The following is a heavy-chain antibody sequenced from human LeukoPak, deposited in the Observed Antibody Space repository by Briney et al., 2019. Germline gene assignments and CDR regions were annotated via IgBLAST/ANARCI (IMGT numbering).Heavy chain of an antibody. Sequence: PGGSLRLSCAASGFTFSDYYMSWIRQAPGKGLEWLSYISKNGKTIYYADSVKGRFTISRDNAKKSVYLQMNSLRAEDTAVYYCALLSYDSSGYYQAYYYYGMDVWGQGTTVTVSS. J-gene: IGHJ6*02. D-gene: IGHD3-22*01. CDR3: ALLSYDSSGYYQAYYYYGMDV. CDR1: GFTFSDYY. CDR2: ISKNGKTI. V-gene: IGHV3-11*04.